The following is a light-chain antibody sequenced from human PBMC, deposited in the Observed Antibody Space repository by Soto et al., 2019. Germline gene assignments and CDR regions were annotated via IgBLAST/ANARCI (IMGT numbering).Light chain of an antibody. CDR2: GAT. Sequence: EIVLTQSPGTLSLSPGERATLSCRASQSVSSSNLAWYQQNPGQAPRLLIYGATSRATGIPDRFSGSGSGTDFTLTISRLEPEDFAVYYCQQRSNWPPLTFGGGTKVEIK. J-gene: IGKJ4*01. CDR3: QQRSNWPPLT. CDR1: QSVSSSN. V-gene: IGKV3D-20*02.